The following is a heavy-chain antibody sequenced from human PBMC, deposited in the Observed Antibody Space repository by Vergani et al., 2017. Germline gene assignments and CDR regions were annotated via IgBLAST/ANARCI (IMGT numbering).Heavy chain of an antibody. CDR2: INPSGGHT. J-gene: IGHJ4*02. CDR3: ARGDYGILTGYRY. CDR1: GYTFSNYY. Sequence: QVQVVQSGAEVKKSGASVKVSCKTSGYTFSNYYMHWVRQAPGQGLEWMGIINPSGGHTNYAQKFQGRVTMTRDTSTSTVYMELRSLRSEDTDIYYCARGDYGILTGYRYWGQGTLVTVSA. V-gene: IGHV1-46*03. D-gene: IGHD3-9*01.